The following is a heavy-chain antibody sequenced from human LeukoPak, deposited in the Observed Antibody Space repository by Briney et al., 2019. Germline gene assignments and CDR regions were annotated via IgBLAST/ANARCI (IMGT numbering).Heavy chain of an antibody. J-gene: IGHJ4*02. V-gene: IGHV4-31*03. Sequence: SETLSLTCTVSGGPMSSSGYYWSWLRQHPGKGLEWIGYIYYSGATYYNPSLKSRVTISVDTSKNQFSLELFSVTAADTAVYYCAREDYYDSSGYLDYWGQGTLVTVSS. D-gene: IGHD3-22*01. CDR1: GGPMSSSGYY. CDR3: AREDYYDSSGYLDY. CDR2: IYYSGAT.